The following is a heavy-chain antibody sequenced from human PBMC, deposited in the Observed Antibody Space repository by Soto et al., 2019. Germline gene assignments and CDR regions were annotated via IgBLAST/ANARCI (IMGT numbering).Heavy chain of an antibody. CDR3: ARRRFEILNGHLDS. CDR2: IYWHDDK. CDR1: GFSLSNTGMT. Sequence: SGPTLVNPTQTLTLTCTFSGFSLSNTGMTVGWNRQPPGRALEWLALIYWHDDKPYNPSLKNRLTIAKDTHKNKLVPTLTNVGPVATATYYRARRRFEILNGHLDSWRQRTLVT. V-gene: IGHV2-5*01. J-gene: IGHJ4*02. D-gene: IGHD3-9*01.